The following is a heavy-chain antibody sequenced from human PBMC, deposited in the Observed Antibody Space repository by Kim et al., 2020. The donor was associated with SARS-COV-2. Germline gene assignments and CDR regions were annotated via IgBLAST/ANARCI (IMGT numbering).Heavy chain of an antibody. CDR3: AKDEMATAYYGMDV. CDR2: IYSGGSST. Sequence: GGSLRLSCAASGFTFSSYAMSWVRQAPGKGLEWVSVIYSGGSSTYYADSVKGRFTISRDNSKNTLYLQMNSLRAEDTAVYYCAKDEMATAYYGMDVWGQGTTVTVSS. CDR1: GFTFSSYA. D-gene: IGHD5-12*01. V-gene: IGHV3-23*03. J-gene: IGHJ6*02.